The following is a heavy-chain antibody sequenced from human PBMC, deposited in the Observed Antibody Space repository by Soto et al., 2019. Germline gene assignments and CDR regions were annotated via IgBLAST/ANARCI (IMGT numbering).Heavy chain of an antibody. CDR3: ARDRWVYAGPSYWYFDL. J-gene: IGHJ2*01. V-gene: IGHV3-21*01. CDR2: ISSSSSYI. CDR1: GFTFSSYS. D-gene: IGHD2-8*01. Sequence: PGGSLRLSCAASGFTFSSYSMNWVRQAPGKGLEWVSSISSSSSYIYYADSVKGRFTISRDNAKNSLYLQMNSLRAEDTAVYYCARDRWVYAGPSYWYFDLWGRGTLVTVSS.